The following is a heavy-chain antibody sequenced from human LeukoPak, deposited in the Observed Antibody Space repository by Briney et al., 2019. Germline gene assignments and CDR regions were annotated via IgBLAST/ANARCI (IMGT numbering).Heavy chain of an antibody. CDR3: ARHARSSAGHGQGYYYYYMDV. V-gene: IGHV4-4*09. Sequence: SETLSLTCTVSGGSISSYYWSWIRQPPGKGLEWIGYIYTSGSTNYNPSLESRVTISVDTSKNQFSLKLSSVTAADTAVYYCARHARSSAGHGQGYYYYYMDVWGKGTTVTVSS. CDR1: GGSISSYY. J-gene: IGHJ6*03. D-gene: IGHD2-8*01. CDR2: IYTSGST.